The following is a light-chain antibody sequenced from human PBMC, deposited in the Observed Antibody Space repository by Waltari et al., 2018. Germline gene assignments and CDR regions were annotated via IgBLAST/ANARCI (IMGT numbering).Light chain of an antibody. CDR2: AAS. CDR3: QQYNVWPHT. CDR1: QSVSTN. Sequence: EIVVTSSLATLSVSQGDTATVSCRASQSVSTNLAWYQHKPSQAPRLLIHAASTKATAIPARFGGSVSGTEFTLTVSSLHSEDSAVYYCQQYNVWPHTFGQGTRLEIK. V-gene: IGKV3-15*01. J-gene: IGKJ2*01.